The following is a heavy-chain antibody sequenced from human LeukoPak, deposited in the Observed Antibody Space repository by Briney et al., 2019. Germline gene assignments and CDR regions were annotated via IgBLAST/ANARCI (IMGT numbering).Heavy chain of an antibody. CDR1: GGSISSSSYY. Sequence: PSETLSLTCTVSGGSISSSSYYWGWIRQPPGKGLEWMGNIYYSGSTYYNPSLKSRVTISADTSKKQFSLKLSSVTATDTAVYYCARRPRTTVTGGGAFDIWGQGTMATVSS. D-gene: IGHD4-17*01. V-gene: IGHV4-39*01. CDR2: IYYSGST. J-gene: IGHJ3*02. CDR3: ARRPRTTVTGGGAFDI.